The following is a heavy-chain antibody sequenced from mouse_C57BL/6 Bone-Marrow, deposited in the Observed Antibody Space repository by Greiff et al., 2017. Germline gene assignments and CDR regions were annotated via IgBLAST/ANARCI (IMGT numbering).Heavy chain of an antibody. Sequence: QVQLQQPGAELVKPGASVKMSCKASGYTFTSYWITWVKQRPGQGLEWIGDIYPGSGSTNYNEKFKSKATLTVDTSSSTAYMQLSSLTSEDSAVYYCARSTGDDGYPAGFADWGQGTLVTVSA. V-gene: IGHV1-55*01. CDR3: ARSTGDDGYPAGFAD. D-gene: IGHD2-3*01. CDR2: IYPGSGST. J-gene: IGHJ3*01. CDR1: GYTFTSYW.